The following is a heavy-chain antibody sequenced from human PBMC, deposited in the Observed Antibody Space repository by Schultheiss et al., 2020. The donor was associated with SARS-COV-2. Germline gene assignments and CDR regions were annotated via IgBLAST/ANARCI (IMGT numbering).Heavy chain of an antibody. Sequence: GGSLRLSCAASGFTFSSYAMHWVRQAPGKGLEWVAVISYDGSNKYYADSVKGRFTISRDNSKNTLYLQMNSLRSEDTAVYYCASAGATTHRYGMDVWGQGTLVTVSS. CDR1: GFTFSSYA. V-gene: IGHV3-30-3*01. D-gene: IGHD5-12*01. CDR2: ISYDGSNK. CDR3: ASAGATTHRYGMDV. J-gene: IGHJ6*02.